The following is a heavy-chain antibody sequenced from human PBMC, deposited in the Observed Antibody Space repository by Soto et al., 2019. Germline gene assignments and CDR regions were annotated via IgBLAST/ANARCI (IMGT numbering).Heavy chain of an antibody. CDR1: GGTFSSYA. Sequence: GASVKVSCKASGGTFSSYAISWVRQAPGQGLEWMGGIIPIFGTANYAQKFQGRVTITADESTSTAYMELSSLRSEDTAVYYCAKTPPLSYSSSWYEAYYGMDVWGQGTTVTVSS. J-gene: IGHJ6*02. CDR3: AKTPPLSYSSSWYEAYYGMDV. V-gene: IGHV1-69*13. CDR2: IIPIFGTA. D-gene: IGHD6-13*01.